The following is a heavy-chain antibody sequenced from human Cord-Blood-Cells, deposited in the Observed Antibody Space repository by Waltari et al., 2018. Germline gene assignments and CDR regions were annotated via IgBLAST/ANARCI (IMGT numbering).Heavy chain of an antibody. CDR1: GYTFTSYA. D-gene: IGHD2-2*01. CDR3: AREYCSSTSCYYYYYYYMDV. Sequence: QVQLVQSGSELKKPGASVKVSCKASGYTFTSYAMNWVRHAPGQGLEWMGWINTNTGNPTYAQCFTGRFVFSLDTSVSTAYLQISSLKAEDTAVYYCAREYCSSTSCYYYYYYYMDVWGKGTTVTVSS. J-gene: IGHJ6*03. CDR2: INTNTGNP. V-gene: IGHV7-4-1*02.